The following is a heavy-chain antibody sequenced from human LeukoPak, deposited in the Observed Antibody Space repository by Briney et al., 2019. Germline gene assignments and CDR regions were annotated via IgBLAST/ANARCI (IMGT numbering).Heavy chain of an antibody. J-gene: IGHJ4*02. CDR3: ARDQRRYCRSTSCSVVY. CDR2: INPNSGGT. CDR1: GYTFTGYY. D-gene: IGHD2-2*01. Sequence: ASVKVSCKASGYTFTGYYMHWVRQAHGQGLEWMGWINPNSGGTNYAQKFQGRVTMTRDTSISTAYMELSRLRSDDTAVYYCARDQRRYCRSTSCSVVYWAQGTLVTVSS. V-gene: IGHV1-2*02.